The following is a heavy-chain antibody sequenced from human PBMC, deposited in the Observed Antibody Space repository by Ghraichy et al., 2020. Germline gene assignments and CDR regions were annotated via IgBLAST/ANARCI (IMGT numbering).Heavy chain of an antibody. V-gene: IGHV3-33*01. D-gene: IGHD4-17*01. Sequence: GESLNISCAASGFTFSSYGMHWVRQAPGKGLEWVAVIWYDGSNKYYADSVKGRFTISRDNSKNTLYLQMNSLRAEDTAVYYCAREQVTVTTPNHFDYWGQGTLVTVSS. CDR2: IWYDGSNK. CDR3: AREQVTVTTPNHFDY. CDR1: GFTFSSYG. J-gene: IGHJ4*02.